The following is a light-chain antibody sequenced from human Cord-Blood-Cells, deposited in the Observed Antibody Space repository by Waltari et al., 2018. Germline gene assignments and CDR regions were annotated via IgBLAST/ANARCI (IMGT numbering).Light chain of an antibody. V-gene: IGKV4-1*01. J-gene: IGKJ4*01. CDR1: QSVLYSSNNKNY. Sequence: DIVMTQSPDSLAVSLGERATIHCKSSQSVLYSSNNKNYLAWYQQKPGQPPKLLIYWASTRESGVPDRFSGSGSGTVFTLTISSLQAEDVAVYYCQQYYSTPLTFGGGTKVEIK. CDR3: QQYYSTPLT. CDR2: WAS.